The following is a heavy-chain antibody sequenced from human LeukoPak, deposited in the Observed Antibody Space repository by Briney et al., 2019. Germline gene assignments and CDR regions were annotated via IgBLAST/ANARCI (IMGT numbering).Heavy chain of an antibody. Sequence: PGGSLRLSCAASGFTFSSYAMHWVRQAPGKGLEGVAVISYDGSNKYYADSVKGRFTISRDNSKNTLYLQMNSLRAEDTAVYYCARDLLTETRLLWFGELKYGMDVWGKGTTVTVSS. CDR2: ISYDGSNK. CDR3: ARDLLTETRLLWFGELKYGMDV. CDR1: GFTFSSYA. V-gene: IGHV3-30*04. D-gene: IGHD3-10*01. J-gene: IGHJ6*04.